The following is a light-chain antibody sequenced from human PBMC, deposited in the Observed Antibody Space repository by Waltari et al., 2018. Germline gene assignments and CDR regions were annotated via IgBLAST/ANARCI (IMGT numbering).Light chain of an antibody. V-gene: IGKV4-1*01. CDR1: QSLLYSSSNENY. CDR2: WAS. Sequence: DIVMTQSPDPLAVSLGDRATINCKCSQSLLYSSSNENYLAWYQHKPGQPPKLLIYWASSRNSGVPDRFSGSGSGKDFILTISRLQAEDVAVYYCQQYYTTPLTFGGGTKVVI. J-gene: IGKJ4*02. CDR3: QQYYTTPLT.